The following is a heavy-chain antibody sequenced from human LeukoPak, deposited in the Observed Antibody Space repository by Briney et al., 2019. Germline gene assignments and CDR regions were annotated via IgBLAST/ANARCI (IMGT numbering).Heavy chain of an antibody. J-gene: IGHJ3*01. CDR2: IYYSGST. CDR1: GGSISSYY. Sequence: SETLSLTCTVSGGSISSYYWSWIRQSPGKGLEWIGYIYYSGSTNYNPSLKSRVTISVDASKNQFSLTMTSVTAADTALYYCARETEKQWQYWGQGTMVTVSS. D-gene: IGHD6-19*01. V-gene: IGHV4-59*12. CDR3: ARETEKQWQY.